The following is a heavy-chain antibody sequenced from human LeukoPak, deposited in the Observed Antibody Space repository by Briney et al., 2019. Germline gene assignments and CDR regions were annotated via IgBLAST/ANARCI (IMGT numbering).Heavy chain of an antibody. V-gene: IGHV4-59*01. CDR3: ARGVYCTVGVCPFDY. J-gene: IGHJ4*02. CDR1: GGSISSYY. D-gene: IGHD2-8*02. Sequence: SETLPLTCTVSGGSISSYYWSWLRQPPGKGLEGIGYIYYSGSTNYNPSLKRRVNISIDTSKNQFSLKLSSVTAADTAVYYCARGVYCTVGVCPFDYWGQGTLVTVSS. CDR2: IYYSGST.